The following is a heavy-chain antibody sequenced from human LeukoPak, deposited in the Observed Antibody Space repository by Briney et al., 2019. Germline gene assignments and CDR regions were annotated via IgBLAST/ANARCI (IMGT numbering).Heavy chain of an antibody. J-gene: IGHJ4*02. D-gene: IGHD3-3*01. CDR1: GFTFSNAW. Sequence: GGSQRLSCAASGFTFSNAWMSWVRQAPGKGLEWVGRIKSKTDGGTTDYAAPVKGRFTIPRDDSKNTLYLQMNSLKTEDTAVYYCTSRTYYDFWSGYPGPFDYWGQGTLVTVSS. V-gene: IGHV3-15*01. CDR3: TSRTYYDFWSGYPGPFDY. CDR2: IKSKTDGGTT.